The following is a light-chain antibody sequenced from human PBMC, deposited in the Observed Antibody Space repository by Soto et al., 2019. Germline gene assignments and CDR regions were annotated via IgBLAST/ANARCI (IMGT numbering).Light chain of an antibody. V-gene: IGKV3-15*01. CDR1: QSVSSN. CDR3: QQYNNWPPIA. CDR2: GAS. Sequence: EIVMTQSPATLSVSPGDRATLSCRASQSVSSNLAWYQQKPGQAPRLLIYGASTRNTGIPARFSGSGSGTEFHLTFSRRQSEGFAVYYCQQYNNWPPIACGQGTRLQIK. J-gene: IGKJ5*01.